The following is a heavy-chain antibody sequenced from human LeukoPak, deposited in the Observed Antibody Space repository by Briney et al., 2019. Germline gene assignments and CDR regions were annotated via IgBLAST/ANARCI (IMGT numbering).Heavy chain of an antibody. D-gene: IGHD3-22*01. V-gene: IGHV3-15*01. CDR1: GFTFSNAW. CDR3: TTDYYYDSSGYLR. CDR2: IKSKTDGGTT. J-gene: IGHJ4*02. Sequence: GGSLRLSCAASGFTFSNAWMRWVRQAPGKGLEWVGRIKSKTDGGTTDYAATVKGRFTISRDDSKNPLYLQMNSLKTEDTAVYYCTTDYYYDSSGYLRWGQGTLVTVSS.